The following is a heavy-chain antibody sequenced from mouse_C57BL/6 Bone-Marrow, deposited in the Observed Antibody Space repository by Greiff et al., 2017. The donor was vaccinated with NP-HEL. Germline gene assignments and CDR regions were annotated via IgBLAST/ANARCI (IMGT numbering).Heavy chain of an antibody. CDR1: GYTFTDYY. V-gene: IGHV1-26*01. CDR3: ASWVTTVVPRGYYYAMDY. D-gene: IGHD1-1*01. CDR2: INPNNGGT. J-gene: IGHJ4*01. Sequence: VQLQQSGPELVKPGASVKISCKASGYTFTDYYMNWVKQSHGKSLEWIGDINPNNGGTSYNQKFKGKATLTVDKSSSTAYMELRSLTSEDSAVYYCASWVTTVVPRGYYYAMDYWGQGTSVTVSS.